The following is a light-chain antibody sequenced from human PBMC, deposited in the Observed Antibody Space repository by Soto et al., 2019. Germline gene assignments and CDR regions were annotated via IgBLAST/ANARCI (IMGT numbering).Light chain of an antibody. J-gene: IGLJ1*01. CDR2: AVS. CDR1: GSDVGGYNY. V-gene: IGLV2-14*01. Sequence: QSALAQPASVSGSPGQSITISCTGTGSDVGGYNYVSWYQQHPGKAPKLMIYAVSNRPSGVSNRFSGSKSGNTATLTISGLQAEDEADYYCCSYTVSGTYVFGTGTKVTVL. CDR3: CSYTVSGTYV.